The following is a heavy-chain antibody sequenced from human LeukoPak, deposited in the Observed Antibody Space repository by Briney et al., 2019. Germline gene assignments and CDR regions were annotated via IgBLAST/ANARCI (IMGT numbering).Heavy chain of an antibody. CDR3: AGTSKAAFDI. Sequence: SETLSLTCTVSSGSISSYYWSWIRQPPGKGLEWIGYIYYSGITNYKPSLKSRVTISVDTSKNQFSLRLSSVTAADTAVYFCAGTSKAAFDIWGQGTIVTVSS. D-gene: IGHD6-13*01. J-gene: IGHJ3*02. CDR1: SGSISSYY. CDR2: IYYSGIT. V-gene: IGHV4-59*01.